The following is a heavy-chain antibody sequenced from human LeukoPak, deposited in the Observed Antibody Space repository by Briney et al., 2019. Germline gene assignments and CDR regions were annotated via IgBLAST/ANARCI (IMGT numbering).Heavy chain of an antibody. J-gene: IGHJ4*02. D-gene: IGHD2-2*01. CDR2: IRYDGNNK. CDR1: GFTLSYYG. Sequence: GGSLRLSCAASGFTLSYYGMHWVRQAPGKGLEWVAFIRYDGNNKFYIDSVKGRFTISRDNSKNTLYLQMNSLRAEDTAVYHCAKGGSSSWDYFDYWGQGILVTVSS. CDR3: AKGGSSSWDYFDY. V-gene: IGHV3-30*02.